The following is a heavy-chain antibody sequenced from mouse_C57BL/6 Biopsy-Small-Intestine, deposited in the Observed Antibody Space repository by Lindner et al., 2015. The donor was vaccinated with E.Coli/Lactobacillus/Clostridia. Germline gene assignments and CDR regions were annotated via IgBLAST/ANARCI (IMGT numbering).Heavy chain of an antibody. CDR1: GYSITSDY. CDR3: ARGRYYGSSYRYAMDY. Sequence: VQLQESGPGLAKPSQTLSLTCSVTGYSITSDYWNWIRKFPGNKLEYMGYISYSGSTYYNPSLKSRISITRDTSKNQHYLQLNSVTTEDTATYYCARGRYYGSSYRYAMDYWGQGTSVTVSS. J-gene: IGHJ4*01. D-gene: IGHD1-1*01. CDR2: ISYSGST. V-gene: IGHV3-8*01.